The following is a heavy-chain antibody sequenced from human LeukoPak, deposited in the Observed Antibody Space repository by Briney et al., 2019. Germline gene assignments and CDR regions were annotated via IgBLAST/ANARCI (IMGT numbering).Heavy chain of an antibody. CDR2: INPSGGST. Sequence: GASVKVSCKASGYTFTSYYMHWVRQAPGQGLEWMGIINPSGGSTSYAQKFQGRVTMTTDTSTSTAYMELRSLRSDDTAVYYCARLDHSSGWYGYYYYYMDVWGKGTTVTISS. CDR1: GYTFTSYY. J-gene: IGHJ6*03. V-gene: IGHV1-46*01. D-gene: IGHD6-19*01. CDR3: ARLDHSSGWYGYYYYYMDV.